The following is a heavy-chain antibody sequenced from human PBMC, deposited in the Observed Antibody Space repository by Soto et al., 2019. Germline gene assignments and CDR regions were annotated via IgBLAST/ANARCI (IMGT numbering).Heavy chain of an antibody. CDR2: INPNTGNT. CDR1: GYNFNSHS. CDR3: ARDRASGSFDY. D-gene: IGHD1-26*01. Sequence: QVQLVQSGSESMQPGASVKVSCKGSGYNFNSHSIYWLRQAPGQGLEWMGWINPNTGNTTYVQGFTGRFVFSVDTSVSTVYLQIFSLKADDSAVYYCARDRASGSFDYWGQGTLVTVSS. J-gene: IGHJ4*02. V-gene: IGHV7-4-1*01.